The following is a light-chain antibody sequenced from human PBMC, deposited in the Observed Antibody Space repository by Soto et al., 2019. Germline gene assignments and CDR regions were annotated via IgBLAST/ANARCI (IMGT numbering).Light chain of an antibody. CDR1: QSISRW. CDR3: QQLDSYTLT. J-gene: IGKJ4*01. V-gene: IGKV1-5*01. Sequence: DIHMTRSPSTLSASVGDMVTITCRASQSISRWLAWYQQKPGKAPNLLIYAASTLQGGVPSRFRGSGYGTDFTITISSMKTEDFETYYCQQLDSYTLTFGGGTKVDIK. CDR2: AAS.